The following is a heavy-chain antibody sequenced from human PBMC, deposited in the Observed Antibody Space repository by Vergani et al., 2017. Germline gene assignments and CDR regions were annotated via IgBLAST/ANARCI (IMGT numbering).Heavy chain of an antibody. CDR1: GGTFSSYA. J-gene: IGHJ4*02. Sequence: QVQLVQSGAEVKKPGSSVKVSCKASGGTFSSYAISWVRQAPGQGLEWMGGIIPIFGTANYAQKFQGRVTITADESTSTAYVELSSLRSEDTAVYYCARDFGYCSGGSCFVFDYWGQGTLVTVSS. CDR3: ARDFGYCSGGSCFVFDY. CDR2: IIPIFGTA. V-gene: IGHV1-69*01. D-gene: IGHD2-15*01.